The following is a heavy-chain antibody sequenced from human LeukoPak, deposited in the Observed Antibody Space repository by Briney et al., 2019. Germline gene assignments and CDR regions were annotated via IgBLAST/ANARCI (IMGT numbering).Heavy chain of an antibody. CDR1: GGSISSYY. J-gene: IGHJ3*02. CDR2: IYNRGST. D-gene: IGHD6-13*01. V-gene: IGHV4-59*01. Sequence: SETLSLTCTVSGGSISSYYWSWIRQPPGKGLEWIAYIYNRGSTNYNPSLKSRVTISVDTSKNQFSLKLSSVTAADTAVYYCAREAVAGYGSDAFDIWSQGTMVTVSS. CDR3: AREAVAGYGSDAFDI.